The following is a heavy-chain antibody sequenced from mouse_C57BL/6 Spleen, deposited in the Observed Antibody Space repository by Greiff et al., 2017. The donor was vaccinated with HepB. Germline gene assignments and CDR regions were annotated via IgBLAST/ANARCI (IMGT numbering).Heavy chain of an antibody. V-gene: IGHV1-19*01. D-gene: IGHD1-1*01. CDR3: ARTRYPLGY. J-gene: IGHJ2*01. CDR1: GYTFTDYY. CDR2: INPYNGGT. Sequence: VQLKQSGPVLVKPGASVKMSCKASGYTFTDYYMNWVKQSHGKSLEWIGVINPYNGGTSYNQKFKGKATLTVDKSSSTAYMELNSLTSEDSAVYYCARTRYPLGYWGQGTTLTVSS.